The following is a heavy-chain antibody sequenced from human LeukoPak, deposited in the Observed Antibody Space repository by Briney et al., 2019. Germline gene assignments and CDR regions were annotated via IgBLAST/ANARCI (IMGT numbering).Heavy chain of an antibody. CDR3: ARSATVTTGYFDY. V-gene: IGHV4-39*07. J-gene: IGHJ4*02. D-gene: IGHD4-17*01. CDR1: GGYISSSGHY. CDR2: IYSNGNT. Sequence: SETLSLTCSVSGGYISSSGHYWGWIRQSPEKGLDWIGSIYSNGNTYYNPSVKSRVTISVDTSKNQFSLKLTSVTAAETAVYYCARSATVTTGYFDYWGQGALVTLSS.